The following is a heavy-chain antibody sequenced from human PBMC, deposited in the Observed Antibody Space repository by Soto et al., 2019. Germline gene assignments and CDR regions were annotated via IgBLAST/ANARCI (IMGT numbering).Heavy chain of an antibody. D-gene: IGHD6-19*01. V-gene: IGHV5-51*01. CDR3: ARPDSTGWYDH. CDR2: INPGDSDT. Sequence: HGESLKISCKGSGYSFTSYWIAWVRQMPGKGLEWMAIINPGDSDTRYSPSFQGQVSMSADKSINTAYLQWSSLKASDTAMYYCARPDSTGWYDHWGQGTLVTVPS. J-gene: IGHJ5*02. CDR1: GYSFTSYW.